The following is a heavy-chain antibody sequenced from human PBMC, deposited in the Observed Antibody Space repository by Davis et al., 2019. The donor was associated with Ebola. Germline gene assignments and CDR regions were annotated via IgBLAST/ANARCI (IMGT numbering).Heavy chain of an antibody. D-gene: IGHD1-20*01. CDR3: SRDVNFEFYDY. CDR2: ISHDGTIT. CDR1: GFTLSNYW. V-gene: IGHV3-74*01. Sequence: GESLKISCAASGFTLSNYWMHWVRQAPGKGLVWVSRISHDGTITTYADSVKGRFTVSRDNAKNTLYLEMNSLTAEDTAVYYCSRDVNFEFYDYWGQGTLVTVSS. J-gene: IGHJ4*02.